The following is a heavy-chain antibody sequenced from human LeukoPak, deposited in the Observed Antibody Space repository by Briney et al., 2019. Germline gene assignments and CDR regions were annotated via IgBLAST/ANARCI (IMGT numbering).Heavy chain of an antibody. V-gene: IGHV3-23*01. Sequence: PGGSLRLSCAASGFTFSSYAMSWVRQAPGKGLEWVSAISGSGGSTYYADSVKGRFTISRGNSKNTLYLQMNSLRAEDTAVYYCAKGSEVVVIISRYYFDYWGQGTLVTVSS. J-gene: IGHJ4*02. CDR1: GFTFSSYA. CDR2: ISGSGGST. D-gene: IGHD3-22*01. CDR3: AKGSEVVVIISRYYFDY.